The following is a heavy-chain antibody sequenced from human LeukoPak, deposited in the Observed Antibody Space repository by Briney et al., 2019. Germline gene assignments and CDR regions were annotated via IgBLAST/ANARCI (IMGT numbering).Heavy chain of an antibody. J-gene: IGHJ6*02. V-gene: IGHV4-59*01. Sequence: SETLSLTCSVSGDSIYNYYWSWIRQPPGKGLEWIGYIYYSGSTNYNPSLKSRVTISVDTSKNQFSLKLSSVTAADTAVYYCARDTYYYDSSGYPDYYYYYGMDVWGQGTTVTVSS. CDR1: GDSIYNYY. CDR2: IYYSGST. CDR3: ARDTYYYDSSGYPDYYYYYGMDV. D-gene: IGHD3-22*01.